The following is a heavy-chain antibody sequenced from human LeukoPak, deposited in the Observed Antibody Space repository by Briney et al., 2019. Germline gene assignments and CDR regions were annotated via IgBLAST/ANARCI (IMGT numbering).Heavy chain of an antibody. CDR1: GFTFSSYS. Sequence: GGSLRLSCAASGFTFSSYSMNWVRQAPGKGLEWVSSISSSSSYIYYADSVKGRFTISRDNAKNSLYLQMNSLRAEDTAVYYCVRHLSGDYAWLDVWGQGTTVTVSS. D-gene: IGHD4-17*01. CDR3: VRHLSGDYAWLDV. J-gene: IGHJ6*02. V-gene: IGHV3-21*01. CDR2: ISSSSSYI.